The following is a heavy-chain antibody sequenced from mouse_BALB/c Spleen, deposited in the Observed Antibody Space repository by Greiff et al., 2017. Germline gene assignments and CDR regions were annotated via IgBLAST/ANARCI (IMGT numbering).Heavy chain of an antibody. D-gene: IGHD2-4*01. J-gene: IGHJ3*01. CDR1: GYSFTGYF. CDR2: INPYNGDT. Sequence: VQLKESGPELVKPGASVKISCKASGYSFTGYFMNWVMQSHGKSLEWIGRINPYNGDTFYNQKFKGKATLTVDKSSSTAHMELRSLASEDSAVYYCAREEGSTMITTGGFAYWGQGTLVTVSA. V-gene: IGHV1-20*02. CDR3: AREEGSTMITTGGFAY.